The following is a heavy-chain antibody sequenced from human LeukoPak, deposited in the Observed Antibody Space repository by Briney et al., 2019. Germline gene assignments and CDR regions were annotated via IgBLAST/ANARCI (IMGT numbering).Heavy chain of an antibody. V-gene: IGHV4-34*01. J-gene: IGHJ4*02. CDR2: INHSGST. Sequence: PSETLSLTCAVYGGSFSGYYWSWIRQPPGKGLEWIGEINHSGSTYYNPSLKSRVTISVDTSKNQFSLKLSSVTAADTAVYYCATLEMATITVDYWGQGTLVTVSS. D-gene: IGHD5-24*01. CDR1: GGSFSGYY. CDR3: ATLEMATITVDY.